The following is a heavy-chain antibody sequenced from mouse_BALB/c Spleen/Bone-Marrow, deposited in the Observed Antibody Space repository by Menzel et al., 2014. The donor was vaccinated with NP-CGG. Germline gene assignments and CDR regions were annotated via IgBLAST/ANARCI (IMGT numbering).Heavy chain of an antibody. CDR1: GYTFTSYY. V-gene: IGHV1S81*02. CDR3: SRGRRDALDY. Sequence: VNLVESGAELVKPGASVKLSCKASGYTFTSYYMYWVKQRPGLGLEWFGEINPSNGGTNFNEKFKNKATLTVDKSSSTAYMQLSSLTSVDSAVYYCSRGRRDALDYWGQGTSVTVSS. CDR2: INPSNGGT. J-gene: IGHJ4*01.